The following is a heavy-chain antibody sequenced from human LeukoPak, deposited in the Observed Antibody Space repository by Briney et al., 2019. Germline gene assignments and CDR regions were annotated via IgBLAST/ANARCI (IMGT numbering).Heavy chain of an antibody. J-gene: IGHJ6*03. Sequence: SETLSLTCAVYGGSFSGYYWSWIRQPPGKGLEWIGEINHSGSTNHNPSLKSRVTTSVDTSKNQFSLKLSSVTAADTAVYYCARTTYYDFCGGYLYYYYYMDVWGKGTTVTVSS. D-gene: IGHD3-3*01. CDR2: INHSGST. CDR3: ARTTYYDFCGGYLYYYYYMDV. CDR1: GGSFSGYY. V-gene: IGHV4-34*01.